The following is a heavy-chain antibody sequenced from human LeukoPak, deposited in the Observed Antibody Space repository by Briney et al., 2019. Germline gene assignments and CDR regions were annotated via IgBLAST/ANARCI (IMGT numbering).Heavy chain of an antibody. V-gene: IGHV3-13*01. CDR1: GFSFRNYD. D-gene: IGHD6-13*01. CDR3: ARRSAAAGIDAFDI. Sequence: GVSLRLSCSASGFSFRNYDMHWVRQPTGKGLEWVSAVGTGGDTYYAGSVKGRFTVVRENAKNTLYLQMNSLRAGDTAMYYCARRSAAAGIDAFDIWGQGTMVTVSS. CDR2: VGTGGDT. J-gene: IGHJ3*02.